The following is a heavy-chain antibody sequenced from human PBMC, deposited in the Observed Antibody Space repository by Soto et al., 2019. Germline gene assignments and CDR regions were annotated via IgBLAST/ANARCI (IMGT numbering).Heavy chain of an antibody. J-gene: IGHJ4*02. Sequence: SETLSLTCAVSGDSISAANWRSWIRQPPGQGLVWIGEVSHDGRTTYNPSLRSRVTISMDKSKNHFSLNLSSVTAADTAVYFCARTEAAAGDFDFWGRGTLVTVSS. CDR1: GDSISAANW. V-gene: IGHV4-4*02. CDR2: VSHDGRT. D-gene: IGHD6-13*01. CDR3: ARTEAAAGDFDF.